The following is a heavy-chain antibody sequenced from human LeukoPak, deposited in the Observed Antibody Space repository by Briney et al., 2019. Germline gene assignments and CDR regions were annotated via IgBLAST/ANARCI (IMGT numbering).Heavy chain of an antibody. Sequence: GGSLRLSCADSGFTFSSYAMSWVRQAPGKGLEWVSAISGSGGSTYYADSVKGRFTISRDNSKNTLYLQMNSLRAEDTAVYYCAKGSLKDIVVVVAATFYYGMDVWGQGTTVTVSS. D-gene: IGHD2-15*01. CDR2: ISGSGGST. CDR1: GFTFSSYA. CDR3: AKGSLKDIVVVVAATFYYGMDV. V-gene: IGHV3-23*01. J-gene: IGHJ6*02.